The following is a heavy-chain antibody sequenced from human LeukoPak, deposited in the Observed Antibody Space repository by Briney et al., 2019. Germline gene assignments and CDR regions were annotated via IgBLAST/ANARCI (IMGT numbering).Heavy chain of an antibody. V-gene: IGHV1-69*04. CDR3: ARDEDYYDSSGYYLLGD. J-gene: IGHJ4*02. D-gene: IGHD3-22*01. Sequence: SVKVSCKASGGTFSSYTISWVRQAPGQGLEWMGRIIPILGIANYAQKFQGRVTITADRSTSTAYMELSSLRSEDTAVYYCARDEDYYDSSGYYLLGDWGQGTLVTVSS. CDR2: IIPILGIA. CDR1: GGTFSSYT.